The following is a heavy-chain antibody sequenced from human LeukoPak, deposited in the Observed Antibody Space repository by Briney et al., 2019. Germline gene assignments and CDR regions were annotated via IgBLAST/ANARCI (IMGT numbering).Heavy chain of an antibody. Sequence: PGGSLRLSCAASGFTFSSYAMSWVRQAPGKGLEWVSAISGSGGSTYYADSVKGRFAISRDNSKNTLYLQVNSLRAEDTAVYYCAKRTGYYDILTGSPDFDYWGQGALVTVSS. J-gene: IGHJ4*02. CDR3: AKRTGYYDILTGSPDFDY. V-gene: IGHV3-23*01. CDR1: GFTFSSYA. CDR2: ISGSGGST. D-gene: IGHD3-9*01.